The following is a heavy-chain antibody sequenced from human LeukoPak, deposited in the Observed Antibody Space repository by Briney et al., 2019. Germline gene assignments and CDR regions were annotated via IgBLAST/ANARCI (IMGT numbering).Heavy chain of an antibody. V-gene: IGHV3-23*01. CDR1: GFTFSSYA. CDR3: AKGRAMATVTAGDH. CDR2: ISGSGGST. Sequence: GGSLRLSCVASGFTFSSYAMSWVRQAPRKGLEWVSAISGSGGSTHYAGSVKGRFTISRDNSKNTLYLQMNSLRADDTAVYYCAKGRAMATVTAGDHWGQGTLATVSS. D-gene: IGHD4-17*01. J-gene: IGHJ4*02.